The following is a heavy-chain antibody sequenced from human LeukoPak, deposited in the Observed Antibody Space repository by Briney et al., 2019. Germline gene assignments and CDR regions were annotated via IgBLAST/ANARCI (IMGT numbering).Heavy chain of an antibody. D-gene: IGHD3-10*01. J-gene: IGHJ6*02. CDR1: GFTVSSNY. CDR3: AKVLWFGELFYGMDV. V-gene: IGHV3-53*05. Sequence: GGSLRLSCAASGFTVSSNYMSWVRQAPGKGLEWVSVIYSGGSTYYADSVKGRFTISRDNSKNTLYLQMNSLRAEDTAVYYCAKVLWFGELFYGMDVWGQGTTVTVSS. CDR2: IYSGGST.